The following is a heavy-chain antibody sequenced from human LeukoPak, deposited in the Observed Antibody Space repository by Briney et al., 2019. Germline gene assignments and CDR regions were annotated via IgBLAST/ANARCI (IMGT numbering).Heavy chain of an antibody. Sequence: ASVKVSCKASGYTFTSYDINWVRQATGQGLEWMGWMNPNSGNTGYAQKFQGRVTMTRNTSISTAYMELSSLRSEDTAVYYCARGYGSSWYEIYYYYYGMDVWGQGTTVTVSS. J-gene: IGHJ6*02. V-gene: IGHV1-8*01. CDR1: GYTFTSYD. D-gene: IGHD6-13*01. CDR2: MNPNSGNT. CDR3: ARGYGSSWYEIYYYYYGMDV.